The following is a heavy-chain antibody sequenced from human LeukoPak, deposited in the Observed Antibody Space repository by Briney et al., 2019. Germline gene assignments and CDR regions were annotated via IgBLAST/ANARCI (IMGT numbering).Heavy chain of an antibody. CDR3: ARYRACDY. D-gene: IGHD1-26*01. CDR1: GFTFSSYG. V-gene: IGHV3-30*03. Sequence: GGSLRLSCAASGFTFSSYGMHWVRQAPGKGLEWVAVISYDGSNKYYADSVKGRFTISRDNSKNTLYLQMNSLRAEDTAVYYCARYRACDYWGQGTLVTVSS. J-gene: IGHJ4*02. CDR2: ISYDGSNK.